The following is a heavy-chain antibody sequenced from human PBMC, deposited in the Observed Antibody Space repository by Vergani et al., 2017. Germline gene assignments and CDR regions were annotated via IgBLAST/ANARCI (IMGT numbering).Heavy chain of an antibody. CDR1: GFTFSSYG. Sequence: QVQLVESGGGVVQPGRSLRLSCAASGFTFSSYGMHWVRQAPGKGLEWVAVISYDGSNKYYADSVKGRFTISRDNSKNTLYLKMNSLRAEDTAVYYCAKAWRPMTTLLLNFDYWGQGTLVTVSS. CDR2: ISYDGSNK. D-gene: IGHD3-10*01. V-gene: IGHV3-30*18. J-gene: IGHJ4*02. CDR3: AKAWRPMTTLLLNFDY.